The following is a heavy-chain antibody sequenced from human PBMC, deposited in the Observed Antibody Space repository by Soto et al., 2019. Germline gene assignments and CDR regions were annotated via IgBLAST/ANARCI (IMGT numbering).Heavy chain of an antibody. D-gene: IGHD6-13*01. V-gene: IGHV1-18*01. J-gene: IGHJ5*02. Sequence: ASVKVSCKASGYTFTSYGISWVRQAPGQGLEWMGWVSAYNGNTNYAQKLQGRVTMTTDTSTSTAYMELRSLRSDDTAVYYCAGVIAAAGRGNWFDPWGQGTLVTVSS. CDR1: GYTFTSYG. CDR3: AGVIAAAGRGNWFDP. CDR2: VSAYNGNT.